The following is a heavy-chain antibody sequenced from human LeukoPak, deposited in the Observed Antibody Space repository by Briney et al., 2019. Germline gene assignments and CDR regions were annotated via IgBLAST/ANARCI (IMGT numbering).Heavy chain of an antibody. Sequence: SETLSLTCTVSGDSISNFYWSWIRQPAGKGLEWIWRIYTSGSTNYNPSLKSRVTMSVDTSKNQFSLKLSSVTAADTAVYYCARDVVAAPGTWDYWGQGTLVTVSS. J-gene: IGHJ4*02. CDR3: ARDVVAAPGTWDY. D-gene: IGHD6-13*01. CDR2: IYTSGST. CDR1: GDSISNFY. V-gene: IGHV4-4*07.